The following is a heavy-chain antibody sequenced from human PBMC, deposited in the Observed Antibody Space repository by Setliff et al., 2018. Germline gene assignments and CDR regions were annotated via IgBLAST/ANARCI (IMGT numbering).Heavy chain of an antibody. J-gene: IGHJ4*02. CDR3: ATQPLQWELLGFDY. CDR2: INAGNGNT. CDR1: GYTFTSYA. Sequence: ASVKVSCKASGYTFTSYAIHWVRQAPGQRLEWMGWINAGNGNTKYSQKFQGRVTMTEDTSTDTAYMELSSLRSEDTAVYYCATQPLQWELLGFDYWGQGTLVTVSS. V-gene: IGHV1-3*01. D-gene: IGHD1-26*01.